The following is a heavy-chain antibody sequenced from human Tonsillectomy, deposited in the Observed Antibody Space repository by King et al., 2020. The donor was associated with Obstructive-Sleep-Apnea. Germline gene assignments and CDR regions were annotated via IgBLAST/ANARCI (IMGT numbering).Heavy chain of an antibody. Sequence: VQLVQSGAEVKKPGASVKVSCKASGYTFTNYGITWVRQAPGQGLEWMGWISSYNGNTNYAQKVQGRVTMTTDTSTSTAYMELRSLRSDDTAVYYCARGRWELLRPRSGFLVDYWGQGTLVTVSS. CDR2: ISSYNGNT. CDR1: GYTFTNYG. V-gene: IGHV1-18*01. J-gene: IGHJ4*02. CDR3: ARGRWELLRPRSGFLVDY. D-gene: IGHD1-26*01.